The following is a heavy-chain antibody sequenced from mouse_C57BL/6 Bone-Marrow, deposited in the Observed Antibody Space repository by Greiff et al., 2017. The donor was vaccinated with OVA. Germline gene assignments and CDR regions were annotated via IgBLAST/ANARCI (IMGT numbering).Heavy chain of an antibody. J-gene: IGHJ1*03. CDR2: IWSGGST. Sequence: QVQLKESGPGLVQPSQSLSITCTVSGFSLTSYGVHWVRQSPGKGLEWLGVIWSGGSTDYNAAFISRLSISKDNSKSQVFFKMNSLQADDTAIYYCAGMITTKVYWYFDVWGTGTTVTVSS. D-gene: IGHD2-4*01. V-gene: IGHV2-2*01. CDR1: GFSLTSYG. CDR3: AGMITTKVYWYFDV.